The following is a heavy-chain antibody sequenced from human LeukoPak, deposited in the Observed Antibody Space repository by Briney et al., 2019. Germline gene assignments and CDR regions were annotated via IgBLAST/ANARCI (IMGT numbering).Heavy chain of an antibody. CDR3: ARDLLLGVAFDY. J-gene: IGHJ4*02. CDR2: VIPDSGGT. D-gene: IGHD3-3*01. Sequence: ASVKVSCKASGYTFTDKYIHWVRQAPGQGLEWMGWVIPDSGGTKYAQKFQGRVTMTRDTSISTAYMELNSLRSDDTAVYYCARDLLLGVAFDYWGQGSLVTVSS. V-gene: IGHV1-2*02. CDR1: GYTFTDKY.